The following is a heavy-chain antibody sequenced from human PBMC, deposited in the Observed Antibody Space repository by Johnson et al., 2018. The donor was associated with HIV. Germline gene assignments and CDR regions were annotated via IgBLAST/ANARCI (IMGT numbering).Heavy chain of an antibody. CDR3: AGKTGYYAFDM. J-gene: IGHJ3*02. Sequence: VQLVESGGGLVQPGGSLRLSCAASGFTVSSNYMSWVRQAPGKGLEWVSVIYSGGSTYYADSVKGRFTISRDNSRNTLYLQMNSLGVEDTAVYFCAGKTGYYAFDMWGQGTMVTVSS. CDR1: GFTVSSNY. V-gene: IGHV3-66*02. CDR2: IYSGGST. D-gene: IGHD3-9*01.